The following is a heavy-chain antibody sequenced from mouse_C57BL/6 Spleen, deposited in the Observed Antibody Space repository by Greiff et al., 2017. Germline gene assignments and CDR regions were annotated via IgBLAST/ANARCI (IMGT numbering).Heavy chain of an antibody. CDR2: MYPGDGDT. D-gene: IGHD2-1*01. CDR3: ARYDYGNYVFFDY. Sequence: VQRVESGPELVKPGASVKISCKASGYAFSSSWMNWVKQRPGKGLEWIGRMYPGDGDTNYNGKFKGKATLTADKSSSTAYMQLSSLTSEDSAVYFCARYDYGNYVFFDYWGQGTTLTVSS. V-gene: IGHV1-82*01. CDR1: GYAFSSSW. J-gene: IGHJ2*01.